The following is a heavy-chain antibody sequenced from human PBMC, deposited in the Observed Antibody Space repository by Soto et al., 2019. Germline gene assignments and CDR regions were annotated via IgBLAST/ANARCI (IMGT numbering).Heavy chain of an antibody. CDR2: IYYSGST. J-gene: IGHJ1*01. Sequence: PSETLSLTCTVSGGCISSGGYYWSWIRQHPGKGLEWIGYIYYSGSTYYNPSLKSRVTISVDTSKNQFSLKLSSVTAADTAVYYCARGALLAVTTFSMYFQHWGQGTQVTVSS. D-gene: IGHD4-17*01. CDR1: GGCISSGGYY. V-gene: IGHV4-31*03. CDR3: ARGALLAVTTFSMYFQH.